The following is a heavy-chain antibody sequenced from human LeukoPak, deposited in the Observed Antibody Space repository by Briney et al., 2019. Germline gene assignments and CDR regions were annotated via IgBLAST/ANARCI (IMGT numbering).Heavy chain of an antibody. D-gene: IGHD3-10*02. V-gene: IGHV3-74*01. CDR3: AELGITMIGGV. CDR1: GFTFSNYW. Sequence: GGSLRLSCAASGFTFSNYWMHWVRHAPGKGLVWVSRINSDGINTSYADSVKGRFTISRDNAKNSLYLQMNSPRAEDTAVYYCAELGITMIGGVWGKGTTVTISS. CDR2: INSDGINT. J-gene: IGHJ6*04.